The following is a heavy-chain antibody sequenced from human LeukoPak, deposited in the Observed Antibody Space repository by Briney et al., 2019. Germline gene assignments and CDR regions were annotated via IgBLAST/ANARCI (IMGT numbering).Heavy chain of an antibody. CDR2: IYTSGST. CDR3: ARDVVPAAIGYYYYYMDV. V-gene: IGHV4-61*02. Sequence: PSQTLSLTCTVSRGSISSGSYYWSWVRQPAGKGLEWIGRIYTSGSTNYNPSLKSRVTISVNTSKNQFSLKLSSVTAADTAVYYCARDVVPAAIGYYYYYMDVWGKGTTVTVSS. CDR1: RGSISSGSYY. D-gene: IGHD2-2*01. J-gene: IGHJ6*03.